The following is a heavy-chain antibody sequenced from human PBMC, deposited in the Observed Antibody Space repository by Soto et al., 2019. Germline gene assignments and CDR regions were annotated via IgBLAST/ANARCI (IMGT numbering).Heavy chain of an antibody. V-gene: IGHV4-59*01. CDR2: VSSSGST. CDR1: GGSLNSYY. J-gene: IGHJ6*02. D-gene: IGHD6-13*01. Sequence: SETLSLSCTVSGGSLNSYYWTWIRQSPGKGLEWIGYVSSSGSTNYNPSLKSRLTISLDTSTNQFSLKLSSVTAADTAVYYCASSNIAATGFYYYXMDGWGRGTTVTVSS. CDR3: ASSNIAATGFYYYXMDG.